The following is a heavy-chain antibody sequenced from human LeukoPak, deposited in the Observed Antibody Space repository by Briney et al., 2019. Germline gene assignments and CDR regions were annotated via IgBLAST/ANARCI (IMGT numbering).Heavy chain of an antibody. CDR2: INPSGGST. Sequence: GASVKVSCKASGYTFTSYYMHWVRQAPGQGLEWMGIINPSGGSTSYAQKFQGRVTMTRDTSTSTVYMELSSLRPEDTAVYYCAREFGGYSKYDAFDIWGQGTMVTVSS. CDR3: AREFGGYSKYDAFDI. D-gene: IGHD3-22*01. J-gene: IGHJ3*02. CDR1: GYTFTSYY. V-gene: IGHV1-46*01.